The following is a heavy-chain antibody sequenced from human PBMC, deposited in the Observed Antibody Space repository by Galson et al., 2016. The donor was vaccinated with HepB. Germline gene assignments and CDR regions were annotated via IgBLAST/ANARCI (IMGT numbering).Heavy chain of an antibody. CDR1: GASTSGYY. D-gene: IGHD6-19*01. CDR3: ARDDSGGWYGFHYGMDV. Sequence: SETLSLTFTVSGASTSGYYLSWIRQPPGKGLEWIGYIYYSGRTNYNPSLKSRVTISVDTSKNQFSLKLSSVTAADTAVCYCARDDSGGWYGFHYGMDVWGQGTTVTVSS. V-gene: IGHV4-59*01. J-gene: IGHJ6*02. CDR2: IYYSGRT.